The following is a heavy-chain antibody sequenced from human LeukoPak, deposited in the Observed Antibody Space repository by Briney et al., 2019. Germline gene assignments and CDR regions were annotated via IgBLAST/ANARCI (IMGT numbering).Heavy chain of an antibody. Sequence: PGGSLRLSWAASGFTFSSYSMNWVRQAPGKGLEWVSYISSSSSTIYSADSVKGRFTISRDNAKNSLYLQMNSLRAEDTAVYYCARLVATGGWGQGTLVTVSS. J-gene: IGHJ4*02. CDR3: ARLVATGG. V-gene: IGHV3-48*01. D-gene: IGHD5-12*01. CDR1: GFTFSSYS. CDR2: ISSSSSTI.